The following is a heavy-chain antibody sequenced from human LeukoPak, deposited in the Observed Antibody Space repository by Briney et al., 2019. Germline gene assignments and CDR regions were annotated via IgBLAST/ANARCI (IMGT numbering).Heavy chain of an antibody. CDR2: VYRRGST. V-gene: IGHV4-4*02. CDR1: GDSISSNYC. D-gene: IGHD4-17*01. J-gene: IGHJ3*02. Sequence: SETLSLTCAVSGDSISSNYCWRWVRQYPRKGLKWIGEVYRRGSTSYNPSLKSRVVISIDKSKNQYSLNLNSVTAADTAMYYCGRHAYGDSSAAFDIWGQGTMVIVSS. CDR3: GRHAYGDSSAAFDI.